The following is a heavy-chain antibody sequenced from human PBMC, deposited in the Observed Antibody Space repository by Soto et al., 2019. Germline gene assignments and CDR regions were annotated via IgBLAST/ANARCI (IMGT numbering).Heavy chain of an antibody. CDR1: GFTFSSYA. V-gene: IGHV3-30-3*01. J-gene: IGHJ5*02. CDR3: ARHLPHLKYGWFDP. Sequence: QVQVVESGGGVVQPGRSLRLSCAASGFTFSSYAFHWVRQAPGKGLEWVAILSDDGSNKDYAVSVKGRFTISRDNSKNTLYLQMNSLRAEDTAVYYCARHLPHLKYGWFDPWGQGTLVTVSS. D-gene: IGHD3-3*02. CDR2: LSDDGSNK.